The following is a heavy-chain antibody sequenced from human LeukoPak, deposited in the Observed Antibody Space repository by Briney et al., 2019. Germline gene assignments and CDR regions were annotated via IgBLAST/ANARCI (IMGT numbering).Heavy chain of an antibody. Sequence: SQTLFLTCTVSGGSISSGGYYWSWIRQHPGKGLEWIGYIYYSGSTYYNPSLKSRVTISVDTSKNQFSLKLSSVTAADTAVYYCARVRAMIVVGEIDYWGQGTLVTVSS. V-gene: IGHV4-31*03. J-gene: IGHJ4*02. CDR2: IYYSGST. CDR1: GGSISSGGYY. CDR3: ARVRAMIVVGEIDY. D-gene: IGHD3-22*01.